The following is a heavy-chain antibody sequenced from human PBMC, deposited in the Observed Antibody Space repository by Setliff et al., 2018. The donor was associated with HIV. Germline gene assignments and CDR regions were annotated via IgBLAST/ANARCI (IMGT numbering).Heavy chain of an antibody. Sequence: GASVKVSCKASGGTFSSYAISWVRQAPGQGLEWMGGNIPIIGTANYAQKFQGRVTMTRDTSTSTAYMELSSLRSEDTAVYYCARDPSPYYSDDSGYPDDAFDIWGQGTMVTVSS. V-gene: IGHV1-69*05. D-gene: IGHD3-22*01. CDR2: NIPIIGTA. CDR1: GGTFSSYA. J-gene: IGHJ3*02. CDR3: ARDPSPYYSDDSGYPDDAFDI.